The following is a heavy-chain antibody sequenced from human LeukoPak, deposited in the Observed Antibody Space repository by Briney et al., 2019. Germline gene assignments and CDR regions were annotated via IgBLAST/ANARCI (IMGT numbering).Heavy chain of an antibody. Sequence: PSETLSLTCSVSNASIISSSYYWGWIRQPPGKGLEWIGSIYYRGRTYYNPSLKIRVTISADTSKDQFSLNLNSVTASDTAVYYCARQKILDDNYDSSGYYVDQWGQGSLVTVSS. J-gene: IGHJ4*02. CDR1: NASIISSSYY. CDR3: ARQKILDDNYDSSGYYVDQ. D-gene: IGHD3-22*01. V-gene: IGHV4-39*01. CDR2: IYYRGRT.